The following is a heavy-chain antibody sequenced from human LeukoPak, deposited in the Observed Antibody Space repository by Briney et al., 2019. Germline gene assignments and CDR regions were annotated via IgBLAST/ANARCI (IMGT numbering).Heavy chain of an antibody. CDR3: ARDFLIVVPAATHYYYYYMAV. J-gene: IGHJ6*03. V-gene: IGHV1-2*02. Sequence: ASVKVSCKASGYTFTGYYMHWVRQAPGQGLEWMGWINPNSGGTNYAQKFQGRVTMTRDTSISTAYMELSRLRSDDTAVYYCARDFLIVVPAATHYYYYYMAVWGKGTPVPVSS. CDR2: INPNSGGT. D-gene: IGHD2-2*01. CDR1: GYTFTGYY.